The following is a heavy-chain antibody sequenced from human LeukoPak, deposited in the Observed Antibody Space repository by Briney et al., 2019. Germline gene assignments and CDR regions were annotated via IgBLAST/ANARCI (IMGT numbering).Heavy chain of an antibody. Sequence: TGGSLRLSCAASGFTFSDYTMNWVRQAPGKGLEWVSYIDLSGSVLYYVDSVKGRFTISKDNARSTVYLQMNSPRDEDTAVYYCARDQWVGEFRGFFDLWGRGTLVIVSS. CDR1: GFTFSDYT. V-gene: IGHV3-48*02. CDR3: ARDQWVGEFRGFFDL. CDR2: IDLSGSVL. D-gene: IGHD3-10*01. J-gene: IGHJ2*01.